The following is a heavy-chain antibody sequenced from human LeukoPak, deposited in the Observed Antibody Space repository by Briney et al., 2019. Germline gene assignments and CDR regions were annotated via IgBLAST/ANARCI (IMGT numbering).Heavy chain of an antibody. CDR2: ISGSGGST. CDR3: ARDSDYGDYDY. CDR1: GFTFSDYY. D-gene: IGHD4-17*01. J-gene: IGHJ4*02. Sequence: PGGSLRLSCAASGFTFSDYYMSWVRQAPGKGLEWVSAISGSGGSTYYADSVKGRFTISRDNSKNTLYLQMNSLRAEDTAVYYCARDSDYGDYDYWGQGTLVTVSS. V-gene: IGHV3-23*01.